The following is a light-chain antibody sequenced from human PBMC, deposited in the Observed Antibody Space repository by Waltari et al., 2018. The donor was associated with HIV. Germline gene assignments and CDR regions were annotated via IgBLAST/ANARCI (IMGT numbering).Light chain of an antibody. J-gene: IGKJ2*01. V-gene: IGKV3-20*01. Sequence: SLSSGERATLSCRAGQTINNNYLAWYQHKPGLPPRLLIYDASTRAAGIPDRFSGGGSGTDFTLTISRLEPEDFAIYFCQQYEASPPMYTFGQGTRLEV. CDR2: DAS. CDR1: QTINNNY. CDR3: QQYEASPPMYT.